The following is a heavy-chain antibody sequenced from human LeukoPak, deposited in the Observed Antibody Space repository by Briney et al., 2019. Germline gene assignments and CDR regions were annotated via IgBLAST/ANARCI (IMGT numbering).Heavy chain of an antibody. Sequence: PSQTLSLTRTVSGGSISSGDYYWNWIRQPPGKGLEWIGYIYYSGSTYYNTSLKSRVTISVDTSKNQFSLKLSSVTAADTAVYYCAREYQLLFLDYWGQGTLVTVSS. CDR1: GGSISSGDYY. J-gene: IGHJ4*02. CDR3: AREYQLLFLDY. CDR2: IYYSGST. D-gene: IGHD2-2*01. V-gene: IGHV4-30-4*01.